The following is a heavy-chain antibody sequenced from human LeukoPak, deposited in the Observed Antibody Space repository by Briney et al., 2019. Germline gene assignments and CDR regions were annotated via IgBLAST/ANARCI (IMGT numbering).Heavy chain of an antibody. D-gene: IGHD3-10*01. V-gene: IGHV4-34*01. CDR3: ARDAGSRYYYGSGSLYGMDV. CDR1: GGSFSGYY. CDR2: INHSGST. J-gene: IGHJ6*02. Sequence: SETLSLTCAVYGGSFSGYYWSWIRQPPGKGLEWIGEINHSGSTNYNPSLKSRVTISVDRSKNQFSLKLSSVTAADTAVYYCARDAGSRYYYGSGSLYGMDVWGQGTTVTVSS.